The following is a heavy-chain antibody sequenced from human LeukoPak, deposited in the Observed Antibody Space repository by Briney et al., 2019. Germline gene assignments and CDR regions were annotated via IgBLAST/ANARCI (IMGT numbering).Heavy chain of an antibody. CDR3: ARGSGYAGVFDY. D-gene: IGHD5-12*01. J-gene: IGHJ4*02. V-gene: IGHV4-31*03. CDR2: IYYSGST. CDR1: GGSISSGGYY. Sequence: SETLSLTCTVSGGSISSGGYYWSWIRQHPGKGLEWIGYIYYSGSTYYNPSLKSRVTISVDTSKNQFSLKLSSVTAADTAVYYCARGSGYAGVFDYWGQGTLITVSS.